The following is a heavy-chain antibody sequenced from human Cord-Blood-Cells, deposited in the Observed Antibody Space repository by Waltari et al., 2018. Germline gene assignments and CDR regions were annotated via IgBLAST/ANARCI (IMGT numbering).Heavy chain of an antibody. CDR2: ISYDGSNK. J-gene: IGHJ4*02. V-gene: IGHV3-30*04. CDR3: ASQLIAAAGDY. CDR1: GFTFSSYA. Sequence: QVQLVESGGGVVQPGRSLRLPCAASGFTFSSYAMHWVRQAPGKGLEWVAVISYDGSNKYYADSVKGRFTISRDNSKNTLYLQMNSLRAEDTAVYYCASQLIAAAGDYWGQGTLVTVSS. D-gene: IGHD6-13*01.